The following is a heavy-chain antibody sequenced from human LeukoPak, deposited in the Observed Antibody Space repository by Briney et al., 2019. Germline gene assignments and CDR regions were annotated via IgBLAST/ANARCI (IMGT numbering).Heavy chain of an antibody. Sequence: GGSLRFSCAASGFTFSNYWMHWVRQAPGKGLVWVSRLDTDGSDTSYADSVKGRFTISRDNAKNTLYLQMNNLRAEDTAMYYCARDRYPAAREFDYWGQGTLVTVSS. J-gene: IGHJ4*02. D-gene: IGHD2-2*01. CDR1: GFTFSNYW. V-gene: IGHV3-74*01. CDR2: LDTDGSDT. CDR3: ARDRYPAAREFDY.